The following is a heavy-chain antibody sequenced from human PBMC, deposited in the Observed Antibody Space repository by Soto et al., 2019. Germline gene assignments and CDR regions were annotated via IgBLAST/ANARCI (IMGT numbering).Heavy chain of an antibody. CDR3: ARVCSSGWYGSAFDI. D-gene: IGHD6-19*01. CDR1: GGSISSGDYY. J-gene: IGHJ3*02. CDR2: IYYSGST. Sequence: SETLSLTCTVSGGSISSGDYYWSWIRQPPGKGLEWIGYIYYSGSTYYNPSLKSRVTISVDTSENQFSLKLSSVTAADTAVYYCARVCSSGWYGSAFDIWGQGTMVTVSS. V-gene: IGHV4-30-4*01.